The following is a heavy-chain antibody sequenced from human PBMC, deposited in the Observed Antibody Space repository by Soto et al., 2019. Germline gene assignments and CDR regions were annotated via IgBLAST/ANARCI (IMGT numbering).Heavy chain of an antibody. V-gene: IGHV3-23*01. CDR1: GFTFSSYA. CDR3: AKQNWETTPYYYYGMDV. Sequence: PGGSLRLSCAASGFTFSSYAMSWVRQAPGKGLEWVSAISGSSGSTYYADSVKGRFTISRDNSKNTLYLQMNSLRAEDTAVYYCAKQNWETTPYYYYGMDVWGQGTTVTVSS. CDR2: ISGSSGST. J-gene: IGHJ6*02. D-gene: IGHD2-15*01.